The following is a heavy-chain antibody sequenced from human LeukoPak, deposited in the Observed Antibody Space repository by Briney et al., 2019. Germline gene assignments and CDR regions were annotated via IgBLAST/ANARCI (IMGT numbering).Heavy chain of an antibody. Sequence: SETLSLTCTVSDGSIRSGSHYWAWIRQPPGKGLEWIGSIYYSGSTYYNPSLENRVTISIDTSKNPFSLKLSSLSAADTSVYYCAKRDDSGGNLVDLWGQGTLVIVS. J-gene: IGHJ4*02. V-gene: IGHV4-39*02. CDR3: AKRDDSGGNLVDL. CDR2: IYYSGST. D-gene: IGHD3-22*01. CDR1: DGSIRSGSHY.